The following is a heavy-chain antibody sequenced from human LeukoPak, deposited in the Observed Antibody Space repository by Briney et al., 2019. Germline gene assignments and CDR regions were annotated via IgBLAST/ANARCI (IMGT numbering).Heavy chain of an antibody. CDR3: ARGTPRFDS. D-gene: IGHD2-15*01. V-gene: IGHV4-34*01. Sequence: SETLSLTCAVYGGTFSGYYWNWIRHSPGKGLEWIGEINYSGSSNYNPSLKSRATISVDTSINQLSLKLNSLTAADTAMYYCARGTPRFDSWSQGTMVTVS. CDR1: GGTFSGYY. J-gene: IGHJ3*01. CDR2: INYSGSS.